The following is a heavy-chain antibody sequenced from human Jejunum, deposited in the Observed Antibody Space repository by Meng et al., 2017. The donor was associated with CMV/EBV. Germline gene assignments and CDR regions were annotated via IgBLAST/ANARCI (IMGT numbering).Heavy chain of an antibody. D-gene: IGHD2-2*01. V-gene: IGHV3-11*04. Sequence: FTFSDYYMSWIRQAPGKGLEWVAYINSGGGTIYAESVKGRFTISRDNAKTSLYLQMNSLRAEDTAVYYCAREARYSGDSGTSSAMDVWGQGTTVTVSS. CDR2: INSGGGTI. CDR1: FTFSDYY. CDR3: AREARYSGDSGTSSAMDV. J-gene: IGHJ6*02.